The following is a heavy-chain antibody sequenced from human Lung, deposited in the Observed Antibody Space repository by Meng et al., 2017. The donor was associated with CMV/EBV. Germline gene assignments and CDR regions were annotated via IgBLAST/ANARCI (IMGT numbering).Heavy chain of an antibody. Sequence: GGFLRSPFQPLGSTSSSLAMHWARQAPGKGLGWVTVILYDGSNKYSADPMKGRFTISRDNSKNTLYLQMNSLRTEDAAVYYCAGDTFHYYGWGYYFDYWGQGTLVTVSS. V-gene: IGHV3-30-3*01. CDR1: GSTSSSLA. D-gene: IGHD3-10*01. J-gene: IGHJ4*01. CDR2: ILYDGSNK. CDR3: AGDTFHYYGWGYYFDY.